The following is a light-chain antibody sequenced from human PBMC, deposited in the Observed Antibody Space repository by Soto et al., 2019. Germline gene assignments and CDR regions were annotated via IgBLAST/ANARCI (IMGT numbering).Light chain of an antibody. CDR3: AAWDDSLKGWV. V-gene: IGLV1-44*01. Sequence: QSVLTQPPSASGTPGQRVTISCSGSSSNIGGNTVNWYQQLPGTAPKLLIYSNNQRPSGVPDRFSGSKSGTSASLAISGLQSEDESDYYCAAWDDSLKGWVFGGGTKLTVL. CDR1: SSNIGGNT. J-gene: IGLJ3*02. CDR2: SNN.